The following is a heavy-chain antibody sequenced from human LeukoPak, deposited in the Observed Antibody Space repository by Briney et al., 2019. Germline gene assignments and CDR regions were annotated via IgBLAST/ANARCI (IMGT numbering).Heavy chain of an antibody. V-gene: IGHV3-23*01. CDR3: AQRYDY. Sequence: PGGSLRLSCAASGFTFSSYGMHWVRQAPGKGLEWVSTITNSGDSTYYADSVKGRFTISRDNSRNTLYLQMNSLRVEDTAIYYCAQRYDYWGQGSLVTVSS. CDR2: ITNSGDST. J-gene: IGHJ4*02. CDR1: GFTFSSYG.